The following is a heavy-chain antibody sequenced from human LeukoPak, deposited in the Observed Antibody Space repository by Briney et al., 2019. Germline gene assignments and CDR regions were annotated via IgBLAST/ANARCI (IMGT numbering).Heavy chain of an antibody. CDR1: GGSISSYY. Sequence: SETLSLTCTVSGGSISSYYWSRIRQPPGKGLEWIGYIYYSGSTNYNPSLKSRVTISVDTSKNQFSLKLSSVTAADTAVYYCARDHELATRGVRSRAPYNWFDPWGQGTLVTVSS. V-gene: IGHV4-59*01. CDR2: IYYSGST. J-gene: IGHJ5*02. CDR3: ARDHELATRGVRSRAPYNWFDP. D-gene: IGHD3-10*01.